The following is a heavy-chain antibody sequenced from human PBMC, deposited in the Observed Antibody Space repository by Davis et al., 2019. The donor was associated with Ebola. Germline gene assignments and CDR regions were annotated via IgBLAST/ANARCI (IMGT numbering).Heavy chain of an antibody. Sequence: GESLKISCAASGFTFSSYAMSWVRQAPGKGLEWVSAISGSGGSTYYADSVKGRSTISRDNSKNTLYLQMNSLRAEDTAVYYCAKARGPILEWLYDYWGQGTLVTVSS. J-gene: IGHJ4*02. V-gene: IGHV3-23*01. CDR2: ISGSGGST. D-gene: IGHD3-3*01. CDR1: GFTFSSYA. CDR3: AKARGPILEWLYDY.